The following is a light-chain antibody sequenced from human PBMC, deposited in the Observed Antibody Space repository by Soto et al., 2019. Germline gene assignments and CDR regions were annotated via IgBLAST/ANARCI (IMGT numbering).Light chain of an antibody. J-gene: IGLJ2*01. CDR2: DVS. Sequence: QSALTQPASVSGSPGQSITISCTGTSSDVGGYNYVSWYQQHPGKAPKLMIYDVSNRPSGVSNRFSGSKCGNTASLTISGLRAVDVADYYCSSYTTSNTLVFGGGAKLTVL. V-gene: IGLV2-14*01. CDR1: SSDVGGYNY. CDR3: SSYTTSNTLV.